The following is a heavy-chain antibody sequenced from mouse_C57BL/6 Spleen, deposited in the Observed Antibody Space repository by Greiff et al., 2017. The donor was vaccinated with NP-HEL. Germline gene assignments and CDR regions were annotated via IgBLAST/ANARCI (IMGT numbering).Heavy chain of an antibody. CDR3: TSDDYAWFAY. D-gene: IGHD2-4*01. CDR2: IDPETGGT. Sequence: VQLQQSGAELVRPGASVTLSCKASGYTFTDYEMHWVKQTPVHGLEWIGAIDPETGGTAYNQKFKGKAILTADKSSSTAYMELRSLTSEDSAVYYCTSDDYAWFAYWGQGTLVTVSA. V-gene: IGHV1-15*01. J-gene: IGHJ3*01. CDR1: GYTFTDYE.